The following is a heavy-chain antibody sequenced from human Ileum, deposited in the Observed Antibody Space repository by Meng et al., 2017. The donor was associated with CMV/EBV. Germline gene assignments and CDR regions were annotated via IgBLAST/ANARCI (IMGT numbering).Heavy chain of an antibody. CDR1: GGSFPGYY. V-gene: IGHV4-34*01. J-gene: IGHJ4*02. CDR2: ITHSGRT. D-gene: IGHD3-10*01. CDR3: ARGLASGWPDY. Sequence: QVQLQQWGAGLLKPSETLYLTCAVFGGSFPGYYWSWFRQSPGKGLEWIGEITHSGRTSYNLSLKSRVTISVDMSKYQFSLKLTSVTAADTAIYYCARGLASGWPDYWGQGTLVTVSS.